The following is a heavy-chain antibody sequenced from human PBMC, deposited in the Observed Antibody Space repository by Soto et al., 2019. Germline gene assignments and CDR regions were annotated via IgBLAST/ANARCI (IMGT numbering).Heavy chain of an antibody. CDR1: GDSINSADYY. CDR3: DRDRGSTWMYKWFDP. CDR2: IYYSGST. V-gene: IGHV4-30-4*01. J-gene: IGHJ5*02. Sequence: PSETLSLTCTVSGDSINSADYYWSWIRQPPGKGLEWIGHIYYSGSTYYSPSLKSRVTISIDTSKNQFSLKMTSVTAADTAVYYCDRDRGSTWMYKWFDPWGQVTPVTVYS. D-gene: IGHD6-13*01.